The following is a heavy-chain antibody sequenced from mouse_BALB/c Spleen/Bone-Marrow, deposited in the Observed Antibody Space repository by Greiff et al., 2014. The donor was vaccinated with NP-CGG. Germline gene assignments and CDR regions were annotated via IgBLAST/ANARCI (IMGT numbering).Heavy chain of an antibody. CDR1: GFTFTDYF. CDR2: IRNKANGYTT. V-gene: IGHV7-3*02. J-gene: IGHJ4*01. CDR3: ASSYALDS. Sequence: EVKLMESGGGLVQPGGSLRLSCATSGFTFTDYFMTWVRQPPGKALEWLGFIRNKANGYTTGYSASVKGRFTISRDNSQSILYLQMNTLRPEDSATYYCASSYALDSWGPGTSVTVSS.